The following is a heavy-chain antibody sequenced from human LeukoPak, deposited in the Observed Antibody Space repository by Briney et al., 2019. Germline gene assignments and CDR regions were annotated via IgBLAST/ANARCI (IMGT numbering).Heavy chain of an antibody. CDR2: ISWNSGSI. CDR1: GFTFDDYA. V-gene: IGHV3-9*03. CDR3: AKDRRIAAAGPFDY. D-gene: IGHD6-13*01. Sequence: PGRSLRLSCAASGFTFDDYAMHWVRQAPGKGLEWVSGISWNSGSIGYADSVKGRFTNSRDNAKNSLYLQMNSLRAEDMALYYCAKDRRIAAAGPFDYWGQGTLVTVSS. J-gene: IGHJ4*02.